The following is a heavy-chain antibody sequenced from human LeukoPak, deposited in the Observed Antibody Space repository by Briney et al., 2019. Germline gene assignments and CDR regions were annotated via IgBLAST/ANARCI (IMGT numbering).Heavy chain of an antibody. J-gene: IGHJ6*04. CDR3: AKDRMTTVTTGFWDV. V-gene: IGHV3-23*01. Sequence: GGSVRLSCAASGFTFSRYAMSCLRRAPGGALEGVSAIIATGFYTIYADSVQGRFPIPRDGSNNTMYLQMNSMRAEDTAVYYCAKDRMTTVTTGFWDVWCKGTTVTVSS. CDR1: GFTFSRYA. D-gene: IGHD4-17*01. CDR2: IIATGFYT.